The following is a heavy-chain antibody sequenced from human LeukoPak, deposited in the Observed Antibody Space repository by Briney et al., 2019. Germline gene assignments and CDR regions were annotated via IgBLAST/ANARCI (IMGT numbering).Heavy chain of an antibody. J-gene: IGHJ4*02. V-gene: IGHV4-34*01. CDR2: INHSGST. CDR3: ARGRWVQLWLYDY. CDR1: GGSFSGYY. D-gene: IGHD5-18*01. Sequence: SETLSLTCAVYGGSFSGYYWSWIRQPPGKGLEWIGEINHSGSTNYNPSLKSGVTISVDTSKKQFTLKLSSVTAADTAVYYCARGRWVQLWLYDYWGQGTLVTVSS.